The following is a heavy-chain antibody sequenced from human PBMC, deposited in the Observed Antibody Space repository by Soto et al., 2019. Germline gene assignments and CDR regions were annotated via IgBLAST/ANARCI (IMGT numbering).Heavy chain of an antibody. J-gene: IGHJ6*02. CDR2: IDPSDSYT. V-gene: IGHV5-10-1*01. CDR3: ARYQGSGSYPEHYYGMDV. D-gene: IGHD3-10*01. CDR1: GYSFTSYW. Sequence: GESLKISCKGSGYSFTSYWISWVRQMPGKGLEWMGRIDPSDSYTNYSPSFQGHVTISADKSISTAYLQWSSLKASDTAMYYCARYQGSGSYPEHYYGMDVWGQGTSVTVSS.